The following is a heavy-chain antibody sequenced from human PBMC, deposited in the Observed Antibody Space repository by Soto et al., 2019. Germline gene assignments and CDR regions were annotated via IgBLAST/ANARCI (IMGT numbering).Heavy chain of an antibody. CDR2: MNPNSGNT. CDR3: ARQNRYSSSSDLDY. V-gene: IGHV1-8*01. D-gene: IGHD6-6*01. J-gene: IGHJ4*02. Sequence: QVQLVQSGAEVKKPGASVKVSCKASGYTFTSYDINWVRQATGQGLEWMGWMNPNSGNTGYAQKFQGRVTMTRNTSISTAYMELSSLRSEDPAVYYCARQNRYSSSSDLDYWGQGTLVTVSS. CDR1: GYTFTSYD.